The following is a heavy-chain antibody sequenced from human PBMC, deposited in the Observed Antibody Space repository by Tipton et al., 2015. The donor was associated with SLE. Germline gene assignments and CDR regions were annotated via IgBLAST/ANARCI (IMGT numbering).Heavy chain of an antibody. V-gene: IGHV4-34*01. CDR3: ASARDHWLVYDY. CDR2: INHSGRS. CDR1: GGSISSYY. Sequence: TLSLTCTVSGGSISSYYWSWIRQPPGKGLEWIGEINHSGRSNYNPSLKSRVTISVDASKNQFSLKLSSVTAADTAVYYCASARDHWLVYDYWGQGTLVTVSS. J-gene: IGHJ4*02. D-gene: IGHD6-19*01.